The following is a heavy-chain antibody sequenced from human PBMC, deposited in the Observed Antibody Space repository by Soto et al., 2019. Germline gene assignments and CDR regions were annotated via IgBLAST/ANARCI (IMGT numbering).Heavy chain of an antibody. D-gene: IGHD2-15*01. V-gene: IGHV3-74*01. CDR3: VRTSLVVAAATREDY. CDR2: INSDGSRT. J-gene: IGHJ4*02. Sequence: EVQLVESGGGLVQPRESLRLSCAASGFTFSSYWMHWVRQAPGKGLVWVSRINSDGSRTSYAGSLKGRFTISRDNAKNTLYLQMNSLRAEDTAVYYCVRTSLVVAAATREDYWGQGTLVTVSS. CDR1: GFTFSSYW.